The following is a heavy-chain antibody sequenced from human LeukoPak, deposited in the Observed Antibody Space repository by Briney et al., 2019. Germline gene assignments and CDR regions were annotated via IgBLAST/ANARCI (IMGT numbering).Heavy chain of an antibody. J-gene: IGHJ4*02. V-gene: IGHV4-59*12. CDR1: GDSISSYY. CDR3: VRNGYDSSGYYFWSDY. D-gene: IGHD3-22*01. CDR2: IYDSGKT. Sequence: SETLSLTCTVSGDSISSYYWSWIRQPPGKGLEWIGYIYDSGKTNYNASLISRVTISVDTSKNQVSLNLRSVTAADTAVYYCVRNGYDSSGYYFWSDYRGQGTLVTVSS.